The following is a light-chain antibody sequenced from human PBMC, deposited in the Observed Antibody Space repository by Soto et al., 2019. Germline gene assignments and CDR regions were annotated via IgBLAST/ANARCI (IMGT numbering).Light chain of an antibody. CDR2: AAS. CDR1: QGIRSY. CDR3: QQLNSYPIT. J-gene: IGKJ5*01. V-gene: IGKV1-9*01. Sequence: DIQLTQSPSFLSASVGDRVTITCRASQGIRSYLAWYQQKPGNATKLLIYAASTLQSGVPSRFSGSGSGTEFPLTISSLQPEDFATYYCQQLNSYPITFGQGTRLEIK.